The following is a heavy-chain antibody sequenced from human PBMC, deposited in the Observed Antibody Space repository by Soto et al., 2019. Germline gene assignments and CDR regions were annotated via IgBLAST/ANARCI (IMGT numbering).Heavy chain of an antibody. D-gene: IGHD5-18*01. V-gene: IGHV3-30*19. CDR1: GFTFSSNA. CDR3: AREPPSGGYSYGSYYGMDV. CDR2: ISDDRTNK. J-gene: IGHJ6*02. Sequence: GGSLRLPCAASGFTFSSNAMHWVRQAPGKGLEWVAVISDDRTNKHYGDSVKGRFTISRDNSKNTPYLQMNNLRGEDTAVYYCAREPPSGGYSYGSYYGMDVWGHGTTVTVSS.